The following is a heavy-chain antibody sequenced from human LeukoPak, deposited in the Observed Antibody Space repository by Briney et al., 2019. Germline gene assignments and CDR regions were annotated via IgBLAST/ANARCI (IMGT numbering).Heavy chain of an antibody. Sequence: SETLSLTCAVYGGSFSGYYWSWIRQPPGKGLEWIGEINHSGSTNYNPSLKSRVTMSVDTSKNQFSLKLSSVTAADTAVYYCASQWLGANWFDPWGQGTLVTVSS. V-gene: IGHV4-34*01. J-gene: IGHJ5*02. CDR2: INHSGST. CDR1: GGSFSGYY. CDR3: ASQWLGANWFDP. D-gene: IGHD6-19*01.